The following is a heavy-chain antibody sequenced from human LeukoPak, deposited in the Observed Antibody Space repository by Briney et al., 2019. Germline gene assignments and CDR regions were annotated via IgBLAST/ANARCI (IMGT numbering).Heavy chain of an antibody. CDR2: INQSGST. V-gene: IGHV4-34*01. Sequence: SETLSLTCADHGGSFSGYYWSWIRQPPRKGPEWSWEINQSGSTNYNPSLKSRVTISVDTSKNQFSLKLSSVTAADTAVYYCARGGLTTSPFDPWGQGTLVTVSS. CDR3: ARGGLTTSPFDP. CDR1: GGSFSGYY. J-gene: IGHJ5*02. D-gene: IGHD4-17*01.